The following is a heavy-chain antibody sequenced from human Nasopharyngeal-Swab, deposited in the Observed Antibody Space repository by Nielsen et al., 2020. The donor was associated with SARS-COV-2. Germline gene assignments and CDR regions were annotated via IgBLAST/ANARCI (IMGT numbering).Heavy chain of an antibody. CDR2: INPSGGST. CDR3: VRDHPSDNCRLPACYYGMDV. Sequence: ASVKVSCKASGYTFTSYYMHWVRQAPGQGLEWMGIINPSGGSTSYAQKFQGRVTMTRDTSTSTVYMELSSLRSEDTAVYYCVRDHPSDNCRLPACYYGMDVWGQGTTVTVSS. D-gene: IGHD1-1*01. CDR1: GYTFTSYY. V-gene: IGHV1-46*01. J-gene: IGHJ6*02.